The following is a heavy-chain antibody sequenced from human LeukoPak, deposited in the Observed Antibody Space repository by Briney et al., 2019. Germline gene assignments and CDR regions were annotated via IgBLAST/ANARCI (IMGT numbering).Heavy chain of an antibody. Sequence: GASVKVSCKASGYTFTGYYMHWVRQAPGQGLEWMGWINPNSGGTNYAQKFQGRVTMTRDTSISTAYMELSRLRSDDTAVYYCARAVVGRVVRGNWFDPWGQGTLVTVSS. CDR2: INPNSGGT. CDR1: GYTFTGYY. V-gene: IGHV1-2*02. J-gene: IGHJ5*02. D-gene: IGHD3-10*01. CDR3: ARAVVGRVVRGNWFDP.